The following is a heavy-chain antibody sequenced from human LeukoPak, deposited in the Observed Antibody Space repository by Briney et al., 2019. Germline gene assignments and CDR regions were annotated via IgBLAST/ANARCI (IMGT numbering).Heavy chain of an antibody. V-gene: IGHV4-30-4*01. CDR1: GGSISSGDYY. CDR2: IYYSGST. D-gene: IGHD2-2*01. CDR3: ARASPTHCGSTSCYVMVCDY. J-gene: IGHJ4*02. Sequence: SETLSLTCTVSGGSISSGDYYWSWIRQPPGKGLEWIGYIYYSGSTYYNPSLKSRVTIAVDTSKNQFSLKLSSVTAADTAVYYCARASPTHCGSTSCYVMVCDYWGQGTLVTVSS.